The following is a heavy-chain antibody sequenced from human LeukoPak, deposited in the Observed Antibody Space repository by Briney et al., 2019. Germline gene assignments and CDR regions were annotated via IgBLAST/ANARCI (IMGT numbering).Heavy chain of an antibody. V-gene: IGHV4-31*03. CDR2: IYFSGST. J-gene: IGHJ4*02. CDR1: GGSITSGGYY. Sequence: SETLSLTCTVSGGSITSGGYYWSWTRQHPGKGLDWIGYIYFSGSTYYNPSLKSRVTISVDTSKSQFSLNLTSVTAADTAVYYCARALYDSGYGYYFDYWGQGTLVTVSS. CDR3: ARALYDSGYGYYFDY. D-gene: IGHD3-22*01.